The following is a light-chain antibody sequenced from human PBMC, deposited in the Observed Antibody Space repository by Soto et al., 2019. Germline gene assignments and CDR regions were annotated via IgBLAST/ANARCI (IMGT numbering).Light chain of an antibody. V-gene: IGKV1-5*01. Sequence: DIQMPQSPSTLSASVGDSFSITWRDRQSISRGLAWYQQNQGKATKFLIDGVSSLKSGVTSRFSGSGSGTEFTLVISSLQPDDFATYYCQQYNSYSVTCGQGTKVDIK. CDR1: QSISRG. CDR2: GVS. CDR3: QQYNSYSVT. J-gene: IGKJ1*01.